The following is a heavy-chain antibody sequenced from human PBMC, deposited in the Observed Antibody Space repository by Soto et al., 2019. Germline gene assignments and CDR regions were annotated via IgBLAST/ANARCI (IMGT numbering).Heavy chain of an antibody. CDR3: ATADPYFEGETSPSFGD. V-gene: IGHV3-33*01. CDR2: IWYDGSNN. Sequence: QVQLVESGGGVVQPGKSLRLSCAASGFTFSDYGMHWVRQAPGKGPEWVAVIWYDGSNNYYADSVQGRFTVSRDNSKNTLFLQMTSLRAEATAVYYCATADPYFEGETSPSFGDWGRGALVTV. J-gene: IGHJ4*02. D-gene: IGHD3-16*01. CDR1: GFTFSDYG.